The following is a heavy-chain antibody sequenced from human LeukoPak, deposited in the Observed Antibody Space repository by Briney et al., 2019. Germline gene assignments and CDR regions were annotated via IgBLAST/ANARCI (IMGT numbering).Heavy chain of an antibody. Sequence: PSETLSLTCTVSGGSISSYYWSWIRQPPGKGLEWIGYIYYSGSTNYNPSLKSRVTISADTSKNQFSLKLSSVTAADTAVYYCAREDSYGLIDYWGQGTLVTVSS. D-gene: IGHD5-18*01. CDR1: GGSISSYY. V-gene: IGHV4-59*01. J-gene: IGHJ4*02. CDR3: AREDSYGLIDY. CDR2: IYYSGST.